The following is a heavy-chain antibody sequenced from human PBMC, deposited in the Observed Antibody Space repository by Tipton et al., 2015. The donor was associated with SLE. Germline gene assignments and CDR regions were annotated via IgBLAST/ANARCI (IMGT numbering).Heavy chain of an antibody. V-gene: IGHV4-39*01. CDR3: ARLEYCSGGSCQHDY. J-gene: IGHJ4*02. CDR2: IYYSGNT. D-gene: IGHD2-15*01. CDR1: Y. Sequence: YMSWIRQAPGKGLEWIGTIYYSGNTYYNPSLKSRVTISVDTSKNQFSLNLNSVTAADTAMYYCARLEYCSGGSCQHDYWGQGTLVTVSS.